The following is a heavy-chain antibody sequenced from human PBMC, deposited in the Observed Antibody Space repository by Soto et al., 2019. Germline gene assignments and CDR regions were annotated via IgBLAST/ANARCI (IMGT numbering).Heavy chain of an antibody. V-gene: IGHV4-59*01. D-gene: IGHD6-19*01. CDR3: ARGGWKRVDY. CDR1: GGSISSYY. J-gene: IGHJ4*02. Sequence: QVQLQESGPGLVKPSETLSLTCTVSGGSISSYYWSWIRQPPGKGLEWIGYFYYSGSTNYNPSLKSRVTISVDTSKNQFSLKLSSVTAADTAVYYCARGGWKRVDYWGQGTLVTVSS. CDR2: FYYSGST.